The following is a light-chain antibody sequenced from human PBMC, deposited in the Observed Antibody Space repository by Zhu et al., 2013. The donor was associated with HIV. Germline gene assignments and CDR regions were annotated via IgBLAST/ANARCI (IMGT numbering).Light chain of an antibody. Sequence: EIVMTQSPATLSVSPGERATLSCRASQSVSSNLAWYQQKPGQAPRLLIYGASTRATGIPARFSGSGSGTEFTLTISSLQSEDSGLYYCQQYGSTFTWTFGQGTKVEIK. CDR2: GAS. CDR3: QQYGSTFTWT. J-gene: IGKJ1*01. CDR1: QSVSSN. V-gene: IGKV3-15*01.